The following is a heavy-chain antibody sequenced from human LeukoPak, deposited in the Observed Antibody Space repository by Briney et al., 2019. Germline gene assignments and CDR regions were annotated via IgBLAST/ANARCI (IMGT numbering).Heavy chain of an antibody. CDR2: INHSGST. V-gene: IGHV4-34*01. Sequence: PSETLSLTCAVYGGSFSGYYWSWIRQPPGKGLEWIGEINHSGSTNYNPSLKSRVTISVDTSKNQFSLKLSSVTAADTAVYYCARYPHIAAARYYFDYWGQGTLVTVSS. J-gene: IGHJ4*02. CDR1: GGSFSGYY. D-gene: IGHD6-13*01. CDR3: ARYPHIAAARYYFDY.